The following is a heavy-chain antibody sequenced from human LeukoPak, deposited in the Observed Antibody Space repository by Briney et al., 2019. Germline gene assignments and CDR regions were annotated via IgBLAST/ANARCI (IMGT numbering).Heavy chain of an antibody. CDR1: GYTFTSYG. CDR3: ARSGDCSSTSCYKYYYYYMDV. CDR2: ISAYNGNT. D-gene: IGHD2-2*02. Sequence: ASVKVSCKASGYTFTSYGISWVRQAPGQGLEWMGWISAYNGNTNYAQKLQGRVTMTTDTSTSTAYMELRSLRSDDTAVYYCARSGDCSSTSCYKYYYYYMDVWGKGTTVTVSS. J-gene: IGHJ6*03. V-gene: IGHV1-18*01.